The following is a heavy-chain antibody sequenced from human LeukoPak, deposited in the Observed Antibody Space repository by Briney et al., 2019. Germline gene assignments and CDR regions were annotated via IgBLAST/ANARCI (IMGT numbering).Heavy chain of an antibody. CDR1: GFTFSISS. J-gene: IGHJ3*02. D-gene: IGHD2-2*01. CDR2: ISSSSSSI. CDR3: ARSSAREYCSSSTCYLIGAFDI. V-gene: IGHV3-48*04. Sequence: PGGSLRLSCVASGFTFSISSMSWVRQAPGKGLEWVSYISSSSSSIYDADSVRGRFTISRDNAKNSLYLQMNSLRAEDTAVYYCARSSAREYCSSSTCYLIGAFDIWGQGTMVTVSS.